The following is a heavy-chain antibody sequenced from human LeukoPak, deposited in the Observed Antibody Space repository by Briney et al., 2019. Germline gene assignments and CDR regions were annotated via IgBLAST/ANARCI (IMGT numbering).Heavy chain of an antibody. CDR2: ISFDGRIQ. CDR1: GFTFSTYA. D-gene: IGHD5-18*01. V-gene: IGHV3-30*03. Sequence: GRSLRLSCAASGFTFSTYAMHWVRQAPGKGLEWVSLISFDGRIQYYIESVKGRFTISRDNSKETLYLQMNSLRTEDTAVYYCARGRAVTMTDYWGQGTLVTVSS. CDR3: ARGRAVTMTDY. J-gene: IGHJ4*02.